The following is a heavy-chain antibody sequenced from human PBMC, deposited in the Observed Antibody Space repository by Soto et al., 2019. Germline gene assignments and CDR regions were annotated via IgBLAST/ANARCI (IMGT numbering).Heavy chain of an antibody. V-gene: IGHV3-23*01. CDR1: GFTFSSYA. CDR3: AKDLHTATVTDYYYYGMDV. CDR2: ISGSGGST. D-gene: IGHD5-18*01. Sequence: GGSLRLSCAASGFTFSSYAMSWVRQAPGKGLEWVSAISGSGGSTYYADSVKGRFTISRDNSKNTLYLQMNSLRAEDTAVEYCAKDLHTATVTDYYYYGMDVWGQGTTVTVSS. J-gene: IGHJ6*02.